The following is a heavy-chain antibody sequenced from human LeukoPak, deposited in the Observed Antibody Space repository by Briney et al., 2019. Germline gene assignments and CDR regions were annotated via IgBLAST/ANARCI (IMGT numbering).Heavy chain of an antibody. CDR1: GYTFTGYY. D-gene: IGHD6-13*01. V-gene: IGHV1-2*02. CDR3: ARDLESWRRGAFDI. Sequence: VASVKVSCKASGYTFTGYYMHWVRQAPGQGLEWMGWINPNSGGTNYAQKFQGRVTMTRDTSISTAYMELSRLRSDDTAVYYCARDLESWRRGAFDIWGQGTMVTVSS. J-gene: IGHJ3*02. CDR2: INPNSGGT.